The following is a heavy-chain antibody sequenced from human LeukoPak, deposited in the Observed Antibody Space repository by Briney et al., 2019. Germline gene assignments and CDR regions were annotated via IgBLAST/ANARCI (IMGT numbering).Heavy chain of an antibody. V-gene: IGHV4-4*07. D-gene: IGHD1-26*01. CDR2: IYTSGST. CDR3: AREGAANFYYYYYYTDV. Sequence: PSETLSLTCTVSGGSISSYYWSWIRQPAGKGLEWIGRIYTSGSTNYNPSLKSRVTISVDKSKNQFSPKLSSVTAADTAVYYCAREGAANFYYYYYYTDVWGKGTTVTVSS. CDR1: GGSISSYY. J-gene: IGHJ6*03.